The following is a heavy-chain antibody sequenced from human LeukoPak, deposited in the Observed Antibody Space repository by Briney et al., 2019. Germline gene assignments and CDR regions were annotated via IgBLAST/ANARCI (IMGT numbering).Heavy chain of an antibody. CDR3: ARDGGGDYTPFDY. J-gene: IGHJ4*02. Sequence: ASVKVSCKASGYTFTGYYMHWVRQAPGQGLEWMGWINPNSGGTNYAQKFQGRVTMTRDTSISTAYMELNRLRSDDTAVYYCARDGGGDYTPFDYWGQGTLVTVSS. D-gene: IGHD4-17*01. V-gene: IGHV1-2*02. CDR1: GYTFTGYY. CDR2: INPNSGGT.